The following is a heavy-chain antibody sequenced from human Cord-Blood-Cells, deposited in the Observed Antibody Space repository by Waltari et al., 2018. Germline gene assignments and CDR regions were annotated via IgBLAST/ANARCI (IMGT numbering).Heavy chain of an antibody. Sequence: QVQLVQSGAEVKKPAASVKVSCKASGYTSSRSGISWGRQAPGHGLEWMGWISAYNGNTNYAQKLQGRVTMTTDTSTSTAYMELRSLRSDDTAVYYFVCLGATDAFDIWGQGTMVTVSS. CDR2: ISAYNGNT. D-gene: IGHD1-26*01. J-gene: IGHJ3*02. CDR3: VCLGATDAFDI. V-gene: IGHV1-18*01. CDR1: GYTSSRSG.